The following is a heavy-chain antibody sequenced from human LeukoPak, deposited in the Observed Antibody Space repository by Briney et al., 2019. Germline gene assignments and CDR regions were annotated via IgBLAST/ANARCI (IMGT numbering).Heavy chain of an antibody. CDR1: GGSISSYY. J-gene: IGHJ4*02. CDR3: ARQDGDYPLYYFDY. D-gene: IGHD4-17*01. V-gene: IGHV4-59*01. Sequence: PSETLSLTCTVSGGSISSYYWSWIRQPPGKGLEWIGYIYYSGSTNYNPSLKSRVTISVDTSKNQFPLKLSSVTAADTAVYYCARQDGDYPLYYFDYWGQGTLVTVSS. CDR2: IYYSGST.